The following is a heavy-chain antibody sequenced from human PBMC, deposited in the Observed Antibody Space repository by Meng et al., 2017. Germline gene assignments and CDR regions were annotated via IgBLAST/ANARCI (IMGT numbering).Heavy chain of an antibody. CDR2: IFSNDEK. D-gene: IGHD1-26*01. V-gene: IGHV2-26*01. CDR1: GFSLSTSGVG. CDR3: ARIGVGATPYYYYGMDV. J-gene: IGHJ6*02. Sequence: SGPTLVKPTQTLTLTCTFSGFSLSTSGVGVGWIRQPPGKALEWLAHIFSNDEKSYSTSLKSRLTISKDTSKSQVVLTMTNMDPVDTATYYCARIGVGATPYYYYGMDVWGQGTTVTVSS.